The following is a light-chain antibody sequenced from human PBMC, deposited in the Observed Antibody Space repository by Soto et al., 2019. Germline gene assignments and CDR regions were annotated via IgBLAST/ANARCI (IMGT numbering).Light chain of an antibody. CDR3: QQYDTAPLT. Sequence: EVVLTQSPGTLSLSPGERATLSCRASQSVSSNYLAWYQQKPGRAPRLLIFGAFFRATGIPDRFSGSASGTDFTLTISGLEPEDFAVYYWQQYDTAPLTFGGGTRVEI. V-gene: IGKV3-20*01. CDR1: QSVSSNY. CDR2: GAF. J-gene: IGKJ4*01.